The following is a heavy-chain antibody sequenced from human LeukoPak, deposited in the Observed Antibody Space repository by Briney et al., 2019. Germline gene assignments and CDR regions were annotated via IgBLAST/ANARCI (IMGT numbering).Heavy chain of an antibody. V-gene: IGHV4-34*01. Sequence: SETLSLTCAVYGGSFSGYYWSWIRQPPGKGLEWIGEINHSGSTNYNPSLKSRVTKSVDTSKNQFSLKLSSVTAADTAVYYCASSPVGATDYWGQGTLVTVSS. D-gene: IGHD1-26*01. J-gene: IGHJ4*02. CDR2: INHSGST. CDR3: ASSPVGATDY. CDR1: GGSFSGYY.